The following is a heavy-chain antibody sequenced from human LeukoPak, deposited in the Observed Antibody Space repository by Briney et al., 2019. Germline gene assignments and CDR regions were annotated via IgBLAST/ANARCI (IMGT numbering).Heavy chain of an antibody. CDR3: ARGSGWYV. CDR2: ISESGGST. J-gene: IGHJ4*02. Sequence: GGSLRLSCAASGFTFSSYAMSWVRQAPGKGLEWVSVISESGGSTEYADSVKGRFTISRDNSKNTLYLQMNSLRAEDTAVYYCARGSGWYVWGQGTLVTVSS. CDR1: GFTFSSYA. D-gene: IGHD6-19*01. V-gene: IGHV3-23*01.